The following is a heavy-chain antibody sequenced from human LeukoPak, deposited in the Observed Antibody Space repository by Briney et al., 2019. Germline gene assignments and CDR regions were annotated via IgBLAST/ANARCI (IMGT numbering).Heavy chain of an antibody. CDR2: IYSGGST. Sequence: GGSLRLSCAASGFTVGSNYMSWVRQAPGKGLEWVSVIYSGGSTYYADSVKGRFTISRDNAQNSLYLQMDSLRAEDTAVYYCVREVGSSGGLDYWGQGTLVTVSS. CDR1: GFTVGSNY. V-gene: IGHV3-53*01. CDR3: VREVGSSGGLDY. J-gene: IGHJ4*02. D-gene: IGHD6-25*01.